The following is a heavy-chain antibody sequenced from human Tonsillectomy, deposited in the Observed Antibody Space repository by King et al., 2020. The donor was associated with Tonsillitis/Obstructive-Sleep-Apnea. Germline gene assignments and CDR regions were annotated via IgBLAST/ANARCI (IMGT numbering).Heavy chain of an antibody. D-gene: IGHD2-15*01. V-gene: IGHV3-49*03. CDR1: GFTFGEYV. CDR3: TRVLGYCRGGSCSLEH. CDR2: IRSKPYGGTT. Sequence: VQLVESGGGLVQPGRSLRLSCTASGFTFGEYVISWFRQAPGKGLEWVGFIRSKPYGGTTEYAASVKGRFTISRDDSQSIAYLQMNSLKTEDTAVYYCTRVLGYCRGGSCSLEHWGQGTLVTVSS. J-gene: IGHJ1*01.